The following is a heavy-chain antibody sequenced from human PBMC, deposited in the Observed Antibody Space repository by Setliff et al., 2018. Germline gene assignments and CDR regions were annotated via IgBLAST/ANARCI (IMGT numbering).Heavy chain of an antibody. CDR1: GDSISSSNW. V-gene: IGHV4-4*02. J-gene: IGHJ3*01. Sequence: PSETLSLTCAVSGDSISSSNWWNWVRQPPGKGLEWIGEIYHSGSTKYNPSLKSRVTISVDKSKNQFSLKLSSVTAADTAVYYCARSSYSGSYLNVWGQGTMVTVS. CDR3: ARSSYSGSYLNV. CDR2: IYHSGST. D-gene: IGHD1-26*01.